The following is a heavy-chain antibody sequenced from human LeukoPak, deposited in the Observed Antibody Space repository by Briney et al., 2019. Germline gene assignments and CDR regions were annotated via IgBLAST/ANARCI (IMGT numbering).Heavy chain of an antibody. CDR3: ATNSDYRFEY. V-gene: IGHV3-7*01. CDR1: RFTFSSYW. D-gene: IGHD3-22*01. J-gene: IGHJ4*02. CDR2: IEKDGSKK. Sequence: GGSLRLSCAASRFTFSSYWMSSVRQAPGRGLEWVANIEKDGSKKNYVDSMKGRFTISRDNAKNSLFLQMNSLRDEDTAVYYCATNSDYRFEYWGQGTLVTVSS.